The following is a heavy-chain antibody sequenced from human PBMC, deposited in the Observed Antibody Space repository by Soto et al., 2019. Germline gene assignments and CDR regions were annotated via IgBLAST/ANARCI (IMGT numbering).Heavy chain of an antibody. CDR1: GGSISNGYYY. Sequence: QVQLQESGPGLVKPSQTLSLTCTVSGGSISNGYYYWSWVRQNPGKGLEWIGHIYHSGRTYYNPSLECRVTISVDTSKNQFSLNLSSVTAADTAVYYCARWVEVSLDYFDSWGQGTPVTVSS. V-gene: IGHV4-31*03. CDR2: IYHSGRT. J-gene: IGHJ4*02. D-gene: IGHD2-15*01. CDR3: ARWVEVSLDYFDS.